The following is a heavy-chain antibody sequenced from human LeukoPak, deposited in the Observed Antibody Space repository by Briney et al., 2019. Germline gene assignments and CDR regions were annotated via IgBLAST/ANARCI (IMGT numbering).Heavy chain of an antibody. CDR3: ARSSARIQLWFY. V-gene: IGHV4-4*02. D-gene: IGHD5-18*01. Sequence: SGTLSLTCAVSGGSISSSNWWSWVRQPPGKGLEWIGEIYHSGSTNYNPSLKSRVTISVDKSKNQFSLRLNSVTAADTAVYYCARSSARIQLWFYWGQGTLVTVSS. CDR1: GGSISSSNW. J-gene: IGHJ4*02. CDR2: IYHSGST.